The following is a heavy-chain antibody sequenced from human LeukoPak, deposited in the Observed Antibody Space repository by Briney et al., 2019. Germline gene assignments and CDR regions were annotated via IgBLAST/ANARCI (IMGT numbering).Heavy chain of an antibody. CDR1: GGSISSYY. CDR3: ARYTAFGFDY. D-gene: IGHD5-18*01. J-gene: IGHJ4*02. V-gene: IGHV4-59*08. Sequence: SETLSLTCTVSGGSISSYYWSWIRQPPGKGLEWIGYIYYSGSTNYNPSLKSRVTISVDTSKNQFSLKLSSVTAADTAVYYCARYTAFGFDYWGQGTLVTVSS. CDR2: IYYSGST.